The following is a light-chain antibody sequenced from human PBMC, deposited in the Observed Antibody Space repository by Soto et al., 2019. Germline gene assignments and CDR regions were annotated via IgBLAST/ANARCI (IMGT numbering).Light chain of an antibody. CDR2: ENN. J-gene: IGLJ3*02. CDR3: GTWDSSLSNWV. V-gene: IGLV1-51*02. CDR1: SSNIGNNY. Sequence: QSVLTQPPSVSAAPGQKVTISCSGSSSNIGNNYVSWYQQLPGTAPKLLIYENNKRPSWIPDRFSGSKSGTSATLGITGLQTGDEADYYCGTWDSSLSNWVFGGGTKLTVL.